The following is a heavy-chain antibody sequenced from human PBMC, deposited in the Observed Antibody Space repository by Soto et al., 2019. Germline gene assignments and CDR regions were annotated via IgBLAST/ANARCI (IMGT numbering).Heavy chain of an antibody. D-gene: IGHD3-3*01. CDR3: ARVRLRFLEWLEFYYGMDV. V-gene: IGHV1-69*13. J-gene: IGHJ6*02. Sequence: ASGKVSCKGSGGTVSSYAISWVGQAPGQGLEWMGGIIPIFGTANYAQKFQGRVTITADESTSTAYMELSSLRSEDTAVYYCARVRLRFLEWLEFYYGMDVWGQGTTVTVSS. CDR2: IIPIFGTA. CDR1: GGTVSSYA.